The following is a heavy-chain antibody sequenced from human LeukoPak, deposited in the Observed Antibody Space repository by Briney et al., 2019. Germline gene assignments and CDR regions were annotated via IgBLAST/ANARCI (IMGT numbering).Heavy chain of an antibody. J-gene: IGHJ5*02. CDR1: GYTLSSFD. V-gene: IGHV1-8*01. CDR3: ARGGYSGYDLRFDP. Sequence: ASVKVSCKASGYTLSSFDINWVRQATGQGLEWMGWMNPNSGNTGYAQKFRGRVTMTRIASINTAYMELSGLRSEDTAVYYCARGGYSGYDLRFDPWGQGTLVTVSS. D-gene: IGHD5-12*01. CDR2: MNPNSGNT.